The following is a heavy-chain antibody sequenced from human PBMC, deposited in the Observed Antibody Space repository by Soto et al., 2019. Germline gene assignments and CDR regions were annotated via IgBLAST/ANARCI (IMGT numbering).Heavy chain of an antibody. Sequence: QVRLVQSEAEVKKAGSSVKVSCKASGGTFSSDAVTWVRQAPGEGLEWMGGVIPIFPKANYAQKFQGRATITVDKSTSTVYLELISLKSEDTAMYYCGRCQSDSSGPGYLDSWGQGTLVTV. CDR1: GGTFSSDA. CDR2: VIPIFPKA. V-gene: IGHV1-69*06. CDR3: GRCQSDSSGPGYLDS. D-gene: IGHD3-22*01. J-gene: IGHJ4*02.